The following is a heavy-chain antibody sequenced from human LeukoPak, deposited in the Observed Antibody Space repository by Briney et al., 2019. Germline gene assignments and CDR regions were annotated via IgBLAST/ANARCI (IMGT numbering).Heavy chain of an antibody. CDR3: ARENSGYCSGDKCTNWFDP. CDR1: GGSISSYY. CDR2: IYSSGST. J-gene: IGHJ5*02. Sequence: SETLSLTCTVSGGSISSYYWSWIRQPPGKGLEWIGYIYSSGSTKYNPSLKSRVTISADTSKSQISLKLSSVTAADMAVYYCARENSGYCSGDKCTNWFDPWGQGSLVTVSS. V-gene: IGHV4-59*01. D-gene: IGHD2-15*01.